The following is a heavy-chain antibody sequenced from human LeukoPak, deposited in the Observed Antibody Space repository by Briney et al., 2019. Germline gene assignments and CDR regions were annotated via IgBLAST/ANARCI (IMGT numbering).Heavy chain of an antibody. V-gene: IGHV3-9*03. D-gene: IGHD2-2*01. CDR2: ITSNSGYV. J-gene: IGHJ4*02. Sequence: PGGSLRLSCTVSGFIFEDYAMHWVRQVPGKGLEWVPSITSNSGYVAYADSVKGRFSISRDNAKNSLYLQMNSLRTEDMAVYYCVQDSYAISSSGSTFASWGQGTLVTVSS. CDR1: GFIFEDYA. CDR3: VQDSYAISSSGSTFAS.